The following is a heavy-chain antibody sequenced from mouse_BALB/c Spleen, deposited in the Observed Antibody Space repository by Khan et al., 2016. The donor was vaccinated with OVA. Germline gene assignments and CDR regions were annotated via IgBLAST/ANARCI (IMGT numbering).Heavy chain of an antibody. J-gene: IGHJ2*01. CDR1: GFNIKDTY. D-gene: IGHD1-1*01. CDR3: ATYFFGSSRYFDY. V-gene: IGHV14-3*02. CDR2: IDPAHGNT. Sequence: VQLQQSGAELVKPGASVKLSCTASGFNIKDTYMHWVKQRPEQGLEWIGRIDPAHGNTKYDPKFQGKATITADTSSNTAYLQLSSLTSEGTAVDYCATYFFGSSRYFDYWGQGTTLTVSS.